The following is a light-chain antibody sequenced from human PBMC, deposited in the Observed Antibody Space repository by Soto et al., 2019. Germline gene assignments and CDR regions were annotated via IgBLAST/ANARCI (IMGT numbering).Light chain of an antibody. CDR2: WAS. Sequence: IVMTQSPDSLAVSLGESATINCKSSQSVLYSSNNKDYLAGYEQKQGQQPKQLIYWASTRDSGVPDRFSGSGSGTDFTLTISSLQAEDVAVYYCQQYYSSPPTFGQGTKVEIK. CDR3: QQYYSSPPT. V-gene: IGKV4-1*01. J-gene: IGKJ1*01. CDR1: QSVLYSSNNKDY.